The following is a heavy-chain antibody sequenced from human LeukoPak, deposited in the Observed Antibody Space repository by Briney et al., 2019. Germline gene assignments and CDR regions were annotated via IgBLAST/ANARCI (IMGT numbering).Heavy chain of an antibody. CDR1: GFTFSSYR. CDR2: ITQDGSEK. J-gene: IGHJ4*02. Sequence: GGSLRLSCAASGFTFSSYRISWVRQAPGKGLEWVAIITQDGSEKYFVDSVKGRFTISRDNAKNSLYLQMNSLRAEDTAVYYCARVEDASSKYRAFDYWGQGSLVTVSS. D-gene: IGHD3-22*01. CDR3: ARVEDASSKYRAFDY. V-gene: IGHV3-7*01.